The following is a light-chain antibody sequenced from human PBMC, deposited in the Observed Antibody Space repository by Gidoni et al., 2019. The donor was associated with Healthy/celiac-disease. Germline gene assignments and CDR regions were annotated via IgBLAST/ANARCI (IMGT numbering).Light chain of an antibody. CDR3: QQYNSYSQT. Sequence: IQMPQSPSTLSASVGDKVTITCRASQRISSWLAWYHQNPGKPPKLLIYKASSLESGVPSRFSGSVSGTEFTLTISSLKPDDFATYYCQQYNSYSQTFGQGTKVEIK. CDR1: QRISSW. CDR2: KAS. V-gene: IGKV1-5*03. J-gene: IGKJ1*01.